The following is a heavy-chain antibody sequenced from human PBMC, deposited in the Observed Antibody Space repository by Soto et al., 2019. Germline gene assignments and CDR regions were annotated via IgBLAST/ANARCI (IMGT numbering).Heavy chain of an antibody. V-gene: IGHV1-18*01. CDR3: ARAGDIVVVPAQYNWFDP. D-gene: IGHD2-2*01. CDR1: GYTFTSYG. CDR2: ISAYNGNT. Sequence: ASVKVSCKASGYTFTSYGISWVRQAPGQGLEWMGWISAYNGNTNYAQKLQGRVTMTTDTSTSTAYMELRSLRSDDTTVYYCARAGDIVVVPAQYNWFDPWGQGTLVTVSS. J-gene: IGHJ5*02.